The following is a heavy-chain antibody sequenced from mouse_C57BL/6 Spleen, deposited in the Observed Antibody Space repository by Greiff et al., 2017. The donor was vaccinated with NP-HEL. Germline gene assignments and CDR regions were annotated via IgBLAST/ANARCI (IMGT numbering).Heavy chain of an antibody. Sequence: QVQLKQSGAELAKPGASVKLSCKASGYTFTSYWMHWVKQRPGQGLEWIGYINPSSGYTKYNQKFKDKATLTADKSSSTAYMQLSSLTYEDSAVYYCARSGAYYGSREDYAMDYWGQGTSVTVSS. CDR2: INPSSGYT. CDR1: GYTFTSYW. D-gene: IGHD1-1*01. CDR3: ARSGAYYGSREDYAMDY. V-gene: IGHV1-7*01. J-gene: IGHJ4*01.